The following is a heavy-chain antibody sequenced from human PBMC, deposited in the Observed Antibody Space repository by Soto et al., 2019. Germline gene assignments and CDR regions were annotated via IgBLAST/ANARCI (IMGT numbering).Heavy chain of an antibody. CDR3: AKDPHLKWELSNWFDP. CDR1: GFTFSSYG. V-gene: IGHV3-30*18. J-gene: IGHJ5*02. CDR2: ISYDGSNK. D-gene: IGHD1-26*01. Sequence: QVQLVESGGGVVQPGRSLRLSCAASGFTFSSYGMHWVRQAPGKGLEWVAVISYDGSNKYYADSVKGRFTISRDNSKNTLYLQMNSLRAEDTAVYYCAKDPHLKWELSNWFDPWGQGTLVTVSS.